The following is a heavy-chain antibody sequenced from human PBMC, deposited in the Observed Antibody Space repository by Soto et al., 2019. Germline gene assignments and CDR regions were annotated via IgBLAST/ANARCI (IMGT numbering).Heavy chain of an antibody. CDR2: IGAYGDDT. J-gene: IGHJ1*01. D-gene: IGHD2-2*01. CDR1: GFTFNKNA. V-gene: IGHV3-23*01. CDR3: AKDLDLVGYFAH. Sequence: EVQLLESGGGLVQPGGSLRLSCAASGFTFNKNAISWVRQAPGKGLEWVSAIGAYGDDTYYADSVKGRFTISRDNSKNTLYLQMNSLRAEDTAIYYCAKDLDLVGYFAHWGQGTLVTVSS.